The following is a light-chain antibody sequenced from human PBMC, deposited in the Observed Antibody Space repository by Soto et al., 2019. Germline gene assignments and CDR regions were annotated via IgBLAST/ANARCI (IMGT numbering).Light chain of an antibody. CDR1: QSISSF. CDR2: TAS. CDR3: QQSYSTPIT. J-gene: IGKJ5*01. V-gene: IGKV1-39*01. Sequence: DIQMTQSPSSLSASVGDRVSITCRASQSISSFLNWYQQKPGKAPKLLIYTASNLHSGVPSRFSGSDSVTDFTLTITSLQPEDFATYYCQQSYSTPITFGQGTRLEIK.